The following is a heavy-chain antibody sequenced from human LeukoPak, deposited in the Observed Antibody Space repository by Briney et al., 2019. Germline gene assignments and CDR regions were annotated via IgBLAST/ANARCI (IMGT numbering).Heavy chain of an antibody. D-gene: IGHD6-19*01. CDR2: MNPNSGNT. CDR1: GYTFTSYD. Sequence: GASVKVSCKASGYTFTSYDINWVRQATGQGLEWMGWMNPNSGNTGYAQKFQGRVTMTRNTSISTAYMELSSLRAEDTAVYYCARGKVVAVAGGSAYGMDVWGQGTTVTVSS. V-gene: IGHV1-8*01. CDR3: ARGKVVAVAGGSAYGMDV. J-gene: IGHJ6*02.